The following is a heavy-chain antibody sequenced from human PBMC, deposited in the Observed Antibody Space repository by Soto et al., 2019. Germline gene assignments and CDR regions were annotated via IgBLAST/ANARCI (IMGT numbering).Heavy chain of an antibody. Sequence: PSETLSLTCTVSGGSISSYYWSWIRQPPGKGLEWIGYIYYSGSTNYNPSLKSRVTISVDTSKNQFSLKLSSVTAADTAVYYCARHDILTGSPFDYWGQGTLVTVSS. CDR3: ARHDILTGSPFDY. J-gene: IGHJ4*02. CDR2: IYYSGST. D-gene: IGHD3-9*01. CDR1: GGSISSYY. V-gene: IGHV4-59*01.